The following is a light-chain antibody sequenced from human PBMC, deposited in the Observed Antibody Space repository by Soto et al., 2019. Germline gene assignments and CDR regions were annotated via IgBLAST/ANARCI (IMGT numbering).Light chain of an antibody. V-gene: IGKV4-1*01. Sequence: DIVMTQSPDSLAVSLGERATINCKSSQSVLYSSNNKDYLAWYQQKPGQPPKLLIYWASTRESGVPDRFSGSGSGTDFTLTISSLQAEAVEVYYCQQYYSTPRTLGQGTTVDIK. J-gene: IGKJ1*01. CDR3: QQYYSTPRT. CDR2: WAS. CDR1: QSVLYSSNNKDY.